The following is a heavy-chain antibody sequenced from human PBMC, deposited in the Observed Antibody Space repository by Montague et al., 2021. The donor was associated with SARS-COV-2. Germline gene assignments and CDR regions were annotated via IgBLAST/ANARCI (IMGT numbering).Heavy chain of an antibody. CDR2: IYWDDDG. D-gene: IGHD2-21*01. J-gene: IGHJ4*02. V-gene: IGHV2-5*02. CDR3: AHRRNIVGNGGFDY. CDR1: GFSLSTTGVG. Sequence: PALVKPTQTLTLTCTFSGFSLSTTGVGVSWIRQPPGKALEWLALIYWDDDGRYSPSLKSRLTITKDTSKNQVVLTMTNVDPVDTATYYCAHRRNIVGNGGFDYWGQGTLVTVSS.